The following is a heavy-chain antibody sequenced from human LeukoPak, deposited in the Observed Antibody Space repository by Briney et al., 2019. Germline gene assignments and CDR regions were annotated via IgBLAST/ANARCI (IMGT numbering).Heavy chain of an antibody. CDR2: ISAYNGNT. Sequence: APVKDSCKASGYTFNSYGISWVRQAPGQGLEWMGWISAYNGNTNYAQRAQGRLTMTTDTSTSTAYMELRSLRSDGTAVYYCARDASRATYYYDSSAFYSDYWGQGTLVTVSS. J-gene: IGHJ4*02. D-gene: IGHD3-22*01. CDR3: ARDASRATYYYDSSAFYSDY. CDR1: GYTFNSYG. V-gene: IGHV1-18*01.